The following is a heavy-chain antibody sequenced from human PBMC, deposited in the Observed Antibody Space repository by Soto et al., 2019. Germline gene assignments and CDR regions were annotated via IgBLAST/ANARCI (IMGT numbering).Heavy chain of an antibody. J-gene: IGHJ3*01. CDR3: ASLNFDILTGYYAFDL. D-gene: IGHD3-9*01. CDR2: ISYSGST. V-gene: IGHV4-59*08. Sequence: TSETLSLTCTVSGASIRGYYWSWIRQSPEKGLEYIGYISYSGSTNYNPSLKSRFTTSLDTSKNQFSLKLSSVTAADTAIYYCASLNFDILTGYYAFDLWGQGTMVTVS. CDR1: GASIRGYY.